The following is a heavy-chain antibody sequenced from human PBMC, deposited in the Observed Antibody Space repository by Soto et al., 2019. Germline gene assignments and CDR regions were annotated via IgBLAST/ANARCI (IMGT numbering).Heavy chain of an antibody. Sequence: ASVKVSCKASGYAFTSYCISWVLQAPGQGLEWMGWISAYNGNTNYAQKLQGRVTMTTDTSTSTAYMELRSLRSDDTAVYYCARDGCGSCYQGGDYYYGMDVWGQGTTVTVSS. D-gene: IGHD2-15*01. CDR2: ISAYNGNT. CDR1: GYAFTSYC. V-gene: IGHV1-18*04. J-gene: IGHJ6*02. CDR3: ARDGCGSCYQGGDYYYGMDV.